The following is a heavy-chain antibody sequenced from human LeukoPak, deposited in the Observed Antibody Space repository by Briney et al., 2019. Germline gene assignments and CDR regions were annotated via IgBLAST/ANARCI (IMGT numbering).Heavy chain of an antibody. Sequence: PSETLSLPCTVSGGSISSGGYYWSWIRQHPGKGLEWIGYIYYSGSTYYNPSLKSRVTISVDTSKNQFSLKLSSVTAADTAVYYCARDAGTHGFGPKYYYGMDVWGQGTTVTVSS. V-gene: IGHV4-31*03. CDR3: ARDAGTHGFGPKYYYGMDV. D-gene: IGHD3-10*01. CDR2: IYYSGST. CDR1: GGSISSGGYY. J-gene: IGHJ6*02.